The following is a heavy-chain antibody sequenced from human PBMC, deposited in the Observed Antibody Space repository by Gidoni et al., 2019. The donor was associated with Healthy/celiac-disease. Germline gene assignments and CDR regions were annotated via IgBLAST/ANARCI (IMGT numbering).Heavy chain of an antibody. Sequence: QVQLQASGPGLVKPSHHLSLPCTVSGGPISSGGYYWSWIGQHPGKGLEWIGYIYYSGSTYYNPSLKSRVTISVDTSKNQFSLKLSSVTAADTAVYYCARFGWQLVGAFDIWGQGTMVTVSS. D-gene: IGHD6-6*01. CDR3: ARFGWQLVGAFDI. V-gene: IGHV4-31*03. CDR1: GGPISSGGYY. J-gene: IGHJ3*02. CDR2: IYYSGST.